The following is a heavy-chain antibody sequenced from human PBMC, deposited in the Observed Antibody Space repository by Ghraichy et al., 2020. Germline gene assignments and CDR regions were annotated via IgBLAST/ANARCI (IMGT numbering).Heavy chain of an antibody. CDR2: INHSGST. Sequence: SETLSLTCAVYGGSFSGYYWSWIRQPPGKGLEWIGEINHSGSTNYNPSLKSRVTISVDTSKNQFSLKLSSVTAADTAVYYCARRYDYVWGSYRYRGLKAFDIWGQGTMVTVSS. J-gene: IGHJ3*02. V-gene: IGHV4-34*01. CDR1: GGSFSGYY. CDR3: ARRYDYVWGSYRYRGLKAFDI. D-gene: IGHD3-16*02.